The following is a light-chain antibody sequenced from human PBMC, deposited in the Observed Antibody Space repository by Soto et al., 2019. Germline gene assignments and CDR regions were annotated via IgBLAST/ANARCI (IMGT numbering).Light chain of an antibody. J-gene: IGKJ1*01. CDR1: QGIKNY. CDR3: QQYNNWPRT. CDR2: AAS. Sequence: DIQVTQHPSSLSASVGDRVTITCRASQGIKNYLAWYQQKPGETPKLLIYAASTLESGIPPRFSGSGSGTDFTLTINNLQSEDFAVYYCQQYNNWPRTFGQGTKVEIK. V-gene: IGKV1-27*01.